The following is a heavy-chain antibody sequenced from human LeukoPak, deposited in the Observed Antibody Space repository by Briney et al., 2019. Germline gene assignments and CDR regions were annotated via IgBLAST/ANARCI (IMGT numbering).Heavy chain of an antibody. V-gene: IGHV3-30-3*01. CDR3: AKDEGEYYDFWSGYFNYYYYYGKDV. Sequence: GGSLRLSCAASGFTFSSYAMHWVRQDPGKGLEWVAVISYDGSNKYYADSVKGRFTISRDNSKNTLYLQMNSLRAEDTAVYYWAKDEGEYYDFWSGYFNYYYYYGKDVWGQGTTVTVSS. J-gene: IGHJ6*02. CDR1: GFTFSSYA. D-gene: IGHD3-3*01. CDR2: ISYDGSNK.